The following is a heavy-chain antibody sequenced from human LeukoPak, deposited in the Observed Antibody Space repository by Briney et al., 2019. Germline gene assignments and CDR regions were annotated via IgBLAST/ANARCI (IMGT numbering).Heavy chain of an antibody. D-gene: IGHD3-22*01. J-gene: IGHJ4*02. CDR2: ISAYNGNT. V-gene: IGHV1-18*01. CDR1: GYTFTSYG. Sequence: ASVKVSCKASGYTFTSYGISWVRQAPGQGLEWMGWISAYNGNTNYAQKLQGRVTMTTDTSTSTAYMELRSLRSEDTAVYYCARGLITITYYDSSGSADYWGQGTLVTVSS. CDR3: ARGLITITYYDSSGSADY.